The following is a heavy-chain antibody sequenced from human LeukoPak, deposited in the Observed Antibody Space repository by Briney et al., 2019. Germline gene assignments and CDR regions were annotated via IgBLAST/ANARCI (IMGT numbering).Heavy chain of an antibody. V-gene: IGHV1-18*01. J-gene: IGHJ4*02. CDR2: ISAYNGNT. D-gene: IGHD3-22*01. CDR1: GYTFTSYG. CDR3: ARDRGRITMIKYYFDY. Sequence: ASVKVSCKASGYTFTSYGISWVRQAPGQGLEWMGWISAYNGNTNYAQKLQGRVTMTTDTSTSTAYMELRSLRSDGTAVYYCARDRGRITMIKYYFDYWGQGTLVTVSS.